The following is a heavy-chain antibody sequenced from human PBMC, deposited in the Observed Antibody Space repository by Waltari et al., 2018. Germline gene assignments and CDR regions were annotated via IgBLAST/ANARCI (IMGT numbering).Heavy chain of an antibody. Sequence: QVQLVESGGGVVQPGKSLRLSCAGSGFGFSSFGIHWVRQAPGKGLGWVAIIGFDGSKIYYADSVKGRFTISRDNSRNTVYLQMNSLRPEDSGVYYCARCPDEYNYYYMEVWGRGTTVSVSS. CDR3: ARCPDEYNYYYMEV. CDR1: GFGFSSFG. V-gene: IGHV3-33*08. CDR2: IGFDGSKI. J-gene: IGHJ6*03.